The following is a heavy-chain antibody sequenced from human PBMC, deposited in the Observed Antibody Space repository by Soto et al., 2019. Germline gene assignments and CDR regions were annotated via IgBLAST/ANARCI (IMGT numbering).Heavy chain of an antibody. D-gene: IGHD6-13*01. CDR1: GFTFSSYA. V-gene: IGHV3-23*01. Sequence: EVQLLESGGGLVQPGGSLRLSCAASGFTFSSYAMSWVRQAPGKGLEWVSAISGGGGSKYYADSVKGRFTISRDNSKNTLYLQMNSLRAEDTAVYYCAKGAGSSSSWFATRTYYFDYLGQGTLVTVSS. CDR2: ISGGGGSK. J-gene: IGHJ4*02. CDR3: AKGAGSSSSWFATRTYYFDY.